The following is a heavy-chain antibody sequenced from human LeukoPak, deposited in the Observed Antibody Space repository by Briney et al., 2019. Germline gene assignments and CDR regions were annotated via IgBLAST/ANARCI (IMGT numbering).Heavy chain of an antibody. D-gene: IGHD2-21*02. CDR3: ARTVTALDWYFDL. CDR2: ISTFNGNR. CDR1: NYTFTSYG. V-gene: IGHV1-18*01. J-gene: IGHJ2*01. Sequence: GASVKVSCKASNYTFTSYGISWVRQAPGQGLEWMGWISTFNGNRNYVQKFQGRVTMTTDTSTSTAYMELRSLTSDDTAVYHCARTVTALDWYFDLWGRGTLVTVSS.